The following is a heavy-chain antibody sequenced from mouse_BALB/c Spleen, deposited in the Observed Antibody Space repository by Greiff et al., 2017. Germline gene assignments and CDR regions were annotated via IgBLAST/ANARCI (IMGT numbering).Heavy chain of an antibody. D-gene: IGHD1-1*01. V-gene: IGHV1-54*03. Sequence: VQLQQSGAELVRPGTSVKVSCKASGYAFTNYLIEWVKQRPGQGLEWIGVINPGSGGTNYNEKFKGKATLTADKSSSTAYMQLSSLTSDDSAVYFCGRSYYGSSYVGAMDYWGQGTSVTVSS. CDR3: GRSYYGSSYVGAMDY. J-gene: IGHJ4*01. CDR2: INPGSGGT. CDR1: GYAFTNYL.